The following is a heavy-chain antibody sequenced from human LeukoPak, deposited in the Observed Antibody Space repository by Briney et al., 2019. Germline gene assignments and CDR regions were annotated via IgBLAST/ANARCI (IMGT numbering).Heavy chain of an antibody. D-gene: IGHD6-19*01. J-gene: IGHJ3*02. CDR1: GYTFTSYG. V-gene: IGHV1-18*01. Sequence: ASVKVSCKASGYTFTSYGISWVRQAPGQGLEWMGWISAYNGNTNYAQKLQGRVTMTTDTSTSTAYMELRSLRSDDTAVYYCARRRSSGWLRHDAFDIWGQGTMVTVSS. CDR2: ISAYNGNT. CDR3: ARRRSSGWLRHDAFDI.